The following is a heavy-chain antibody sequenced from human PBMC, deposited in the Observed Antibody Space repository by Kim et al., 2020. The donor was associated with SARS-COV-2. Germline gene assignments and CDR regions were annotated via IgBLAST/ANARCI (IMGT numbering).Heavy chain of an antibody. CDR1: GFTFSSYS. Sequence: GSLRLSCAASGFTFSSYSMNWVRQAPGKGLEWVSSISSSSSYIYYADSVKGRFTISRDNAKNSLYLQMNSLRAEDTTVYYCAREGPDLSFDYWGQGTLVTVSS. V-gene: IGHV3-21*01. CDR2: ISSSSSYI. J-gene: IGHJ4*02. CDR3: AREGPDLSFDY.